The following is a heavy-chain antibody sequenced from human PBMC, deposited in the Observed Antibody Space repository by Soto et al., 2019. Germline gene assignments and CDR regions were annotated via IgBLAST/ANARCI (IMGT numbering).Heavy chain of an antibody. D-gene: IGHD6-19*01. CDR3: GRDRGSGGWHVGDY. CDR1: GFTFSLYA. CDR2: ISHDGSNK. V-gene: IGHV3-30-3*01. J-gene: IGHJ4*02. Sequence: QVQLVESGGGVVQPGRSLRLSCAASGFTFSLYAMHWVRQAPGKGLEWVAVISHDGSNKYYADSVKGRFTISRDNSKNALYLQMNRMRVEDTGVYYCGRDRGSGGWHVGDYWGQGALVTVSS.